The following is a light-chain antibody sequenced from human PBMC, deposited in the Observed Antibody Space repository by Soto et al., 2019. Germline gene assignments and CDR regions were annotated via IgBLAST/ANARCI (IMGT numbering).Light chain of an antibody. CDR3: SSNAGSNNFVV. CDR2: EVS. V-gene: IGLV2-8*01. J-gene: IGLJ2*01. CDR1: SSDVGGYNY. Sequence: QSVLTQPPSASGSPGQSVTISCTGTSSDVGGYNYVSWYQQHPGKAPKLMIYEVSERPSGVPDRFFGSKSGNTASLTVSGLQAEDEADYYCSSNAGSNNFVVFGGGTKLTVL.